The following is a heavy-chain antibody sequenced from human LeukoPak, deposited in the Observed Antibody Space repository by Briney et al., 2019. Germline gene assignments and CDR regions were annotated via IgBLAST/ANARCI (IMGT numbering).Heavy chain of an antibody. Sequence: GASVKVSCKASGGTFSSYAISWVRQAPGQGLEWMGWISAYNGNTNYAQKLQGRVTMTTDTSTSTAYMELRSLRSDDTAVYYCARAGSGSYYYYMDVWGKGTTVTVSS. J-gene: IGHJ6*03. CDR3: ARAGSGSYYYYMDV. D-gene: IGHD1-14*01. CDR1: GGTFSSYA. V-gene: IGHV1-18*01. CDR2: ISAYNGNT.